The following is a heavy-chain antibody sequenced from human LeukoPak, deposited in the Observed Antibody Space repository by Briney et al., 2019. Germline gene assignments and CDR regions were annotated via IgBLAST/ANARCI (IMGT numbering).Heavy chain of an antibody. J-gene: IGHJ4*02. CDR2: MYNSGTT. CDR1: GGSISGDY. Sequence: PSETLSLTCTVSGGSISGDYWSWIRQPPGKALEWIGYMYNSGTTNYNPSVKSRVTISVNTSKTQFSLKLSSVTAADTAVYYCARRPEMATPVFDYWGQGTLVTVSS. D-gene: IGHD5-24*01. V-gene: IGHV4-59*01. CDR3: ARRPEMATPVFDY.